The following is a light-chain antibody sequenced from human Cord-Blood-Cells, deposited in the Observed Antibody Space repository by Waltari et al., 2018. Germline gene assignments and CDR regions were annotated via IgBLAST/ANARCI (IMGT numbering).Light chain of an antibody. Sequence: EIERTHSPATLTVSPRQRATLSCRASQSVSSNLAWYQQKPGQAPRLLIYGASTRATGIPARFSGSGSGTEFTLTISSLQSEDFAVYYCQQYNNWWTFGQGTKVEIK. V-gene: IGKV3-15*01. CDR2: GAS. CDR3: QQYNNWWT. CDR1: QSVSSN. J-gene: IGKJ1*01.